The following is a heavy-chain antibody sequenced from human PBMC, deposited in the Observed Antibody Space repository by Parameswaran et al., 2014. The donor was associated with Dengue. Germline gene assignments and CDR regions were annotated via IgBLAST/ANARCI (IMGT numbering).Heavy chain of an antibody. D-gene: IGHD3-3*01. Sequence: GKGLEWIGLIYTSGNTKYNPSLKSRVTISVDTSKNQFSLELTSVTAADTAVYCCARGLYYDLWSGDYLYYYYGMDVWGQGTTVTVSS. CDR3: ARGLYYDLWSGDYLYYYYGMDV. J-gene: IGHJ6*02. CDR2: IYTSGNT. V-gene: IGHV4-61*02.